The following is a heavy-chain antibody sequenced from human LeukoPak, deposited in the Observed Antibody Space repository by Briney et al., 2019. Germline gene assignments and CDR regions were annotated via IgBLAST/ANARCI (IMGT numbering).Heavy chain of an antibody. CDR1: GGSLSGYY. V-gene: IGHV4-34*01. J-gene: IGHJ3*02. Sequence: PSETLSLTCAVYGGSLSGYYWSWIRQPPGKGLEWIGEINHSGSTNYNPSLKSRVTMSVDTSKNQFSLKLSSVTAADTAVYYCARGSSSLRDAFDIWGQGTMVTVSS. CDR3: ARGSSSLRDAFDI. D-gene: IGHD6-6*01. CDR2: INHSGST.